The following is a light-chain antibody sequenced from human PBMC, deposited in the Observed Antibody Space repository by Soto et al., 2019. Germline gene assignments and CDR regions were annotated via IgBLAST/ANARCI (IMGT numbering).Light chain of an antibody. V-gene: IGLV3-21*02. CDR2: DDT. CDR1: NIGSKS. Sequence: SYELAQPPSVSVAPGQTASIDCGGDNIGSKSVHWYQQKPGQAPVLVVFDDTDRPSGIPERFSGSNSGNTATLTISRVEVGDEADYYCQVWDNGSDHYVFGVGTKLTVL. CDR3: QVWDNGSDHYV. J-gene: IGLJ1*01.